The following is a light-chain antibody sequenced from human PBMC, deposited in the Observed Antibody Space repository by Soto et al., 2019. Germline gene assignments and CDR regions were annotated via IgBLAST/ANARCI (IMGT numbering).Light chain of an antibody. CDR2: GTN. Sequence: QLVLTQPPSVSGAPGQRVTISCSGSRSNIGAGYDVHWYQQLPGTAPKLLIYGTNNRPSGVPDRFSGSKSGMSASLAITGLQAADEANYYCKSYDNSLSGSRVFGGGTKLTVL. CDR1: RSNIGAGYD. CDR3: KSYDNSLSGSRV. J-gene: IGLJ3*02. V-gene: IGLV1-40*01.